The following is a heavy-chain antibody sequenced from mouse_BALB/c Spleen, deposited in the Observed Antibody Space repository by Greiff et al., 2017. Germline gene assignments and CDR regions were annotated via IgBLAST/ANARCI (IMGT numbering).Heavy chain of an antibody. D-gene: IGHD2-3*01. V-gene: IGHV1-14*01. Sequence: EVKLQESGPELVKPGASVKMSCKASGYTFTSYVMHWVKQKPGQGLEWIGYINPYNDGTKYNEKFKGKATLTSDKSSSTAYMELSSLTSEDSAVYYCARWGDGYSLYAMDYWGQGTSVTVSS. CDR2: INPYNDGT. CDR3: ARWGDGYSLYAMDY. J-gene: IGHJ4*01. CDR1: GYTFTSYV.